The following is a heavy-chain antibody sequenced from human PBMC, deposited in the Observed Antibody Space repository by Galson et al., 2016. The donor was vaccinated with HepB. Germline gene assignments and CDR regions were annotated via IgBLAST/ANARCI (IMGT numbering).Heavy chain of an antibody. CDR1: GFSFSSQA. D-gene: IGHD4-11*01. CDR3: AASPATTEVPEGYALDF. J-gene: IGHJ3*01. Sequence: SLRLSCAASGFSFSSQAMYWVRQAPGKGLEWVAVISYDERNKYYTDSVKGRFTVSRDSSKYTLYLQMNSLRIEDTAGYYCAASPATTEVPEGYALDFWGQGTMVTVSS. CDR2: ISYDERNK. V-gene: IGHV3-30*04.